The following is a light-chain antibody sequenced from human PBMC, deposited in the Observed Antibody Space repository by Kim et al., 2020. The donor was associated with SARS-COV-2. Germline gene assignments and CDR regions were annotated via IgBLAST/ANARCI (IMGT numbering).Light chain of an antibody. Sequence: QSALTQPPSVSGSPGQSVTISCTGTSSDVGSYNRVSWYQQPPGTAPKLMIYEVSNRPSGVPDRFSGSKSGNTASLTISGLQAEDEADYYCSSYTSSKNVVFGAGNKVTVL. V-gene: IGLV2-18*02. CDR3: SSYTSSKNVV. CDR1: SSDVGSYNR. CDR2: EVS. J-gene: IGLJ1*01.